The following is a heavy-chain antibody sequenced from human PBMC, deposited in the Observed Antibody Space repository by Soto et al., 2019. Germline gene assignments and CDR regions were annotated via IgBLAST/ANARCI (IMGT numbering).Heavy chain of an antibody. Sequence: GGSLRISCAASGFTFSSYSMNWVRQAPGKGLEWVSSISSSSSYIYYADSVKGRFTISRDNAKNSLYLQMNSLRAEDTAVYYCARGPAPIAAAGTNYWGQGTLVTVSS. CDR1: GFTFSSYS. J-gene: IGHJ4*02. V-gene: IGHV3-21*01. CDR2: ISSSSSYI. CDR3: ARGPAPIAAAGTNY. D-gene: IGHD6-13*01.